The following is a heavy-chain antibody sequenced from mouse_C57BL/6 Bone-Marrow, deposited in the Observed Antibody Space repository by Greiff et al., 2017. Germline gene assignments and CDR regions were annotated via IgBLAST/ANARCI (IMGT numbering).Heavy chain of an antibody. CDR3: ARSGYSNYYYFDY. J-gene: IGHJ2*01. V-gene: IGHV1-82*01. D-gene: IGHD2-5*01. CDR1: GYAFSSSW. CDR2: IYPGDGDT. Sequence: QVQLKQSGPELVKPGASVKISCKASGYAFSSSWMNWVKQRPGKGLEWIGRIYPGDGDTNYNGKFKGKATLTADKSSSTAYMQLSSLTSEDSAVYFCARSGYSNYYYFDYWGQGTTLTVSS.